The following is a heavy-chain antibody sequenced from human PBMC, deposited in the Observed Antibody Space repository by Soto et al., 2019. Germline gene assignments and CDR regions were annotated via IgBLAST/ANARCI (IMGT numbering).Heavy chain of an antibody. D-gene: IGHD6-19*01. CDR3: ARGGWKLFDY. Sequence: SETLSLTCTVSGGSISSSSYYWGWIRQPPGKGLEWIGSIYYSGSTYYKPSLKSRVTISVETSKNQFSLKLSSVTAADTAVYYCARGGWKLFDYWGQGTLVTVSS. CDR1: GGSISSSSYY. CDR2: IYYSGST. V-gene: IGHV4-39*07. J-gene: IGHJ4*02.